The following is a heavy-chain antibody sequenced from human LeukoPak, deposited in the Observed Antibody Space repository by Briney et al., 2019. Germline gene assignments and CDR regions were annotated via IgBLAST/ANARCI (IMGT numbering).Heavy chain of an antibody. CDR2: INHSGST. Sequence: SETLSLTCAVYGGSFSGYYWSWIRQPPGKGLEWIGEINHSGSTNYNPSLKSRVTISVDTSKNQFSLKLSSVTAADTAVYYCARVGSIAARRSGYFDYWGQGTLVTVSS. D-gene: IGHD6-6*01. V-gene: IGHV4-34*01. CDR1: GGSFSGYY. CDR3: ARVGSIAARRSGYFDY. J-gene: IGHJ4*02.